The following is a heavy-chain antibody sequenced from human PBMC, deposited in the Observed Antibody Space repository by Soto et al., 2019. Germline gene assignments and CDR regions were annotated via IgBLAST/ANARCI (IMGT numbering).Heavy chain of an antibody. D-gene: IGHD3-10*01. CDR1: GGTFSSYT. Sequence: QVQLVQSGAEVKKPGSSVKVSCKASGGTFSSYTISWVRQAPGQGLEWMGRIIPILGIANYAQKFQGRVTITADKATSTAYMERSSLRSEDTAVYYCARDRGRYGSGEVYWGQGTLVTVSS. V-gene: IGHV1-69*08. CDR3: ARDRGRYGSGEVY. CDR2: IIPILGIA. J-gene: IGHJ4*02.